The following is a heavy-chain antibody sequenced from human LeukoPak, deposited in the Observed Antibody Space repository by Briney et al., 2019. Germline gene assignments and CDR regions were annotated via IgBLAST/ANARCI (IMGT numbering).Heavy chain of an antibody. CDR3: ARGGYSSGWR. CDR1: GFNFNNYW. D-gene: IGHD6-19*01. J-gene: IGHJ4*02. Sequence: GGSLRLSCAASGFNFNNYWMSWLRQAPGKGLEWVSYISSSSSTIYYADSVKGRFTISRDNAKNSLYLQMNSLRAEDTAVYYCARGGYSSGWRWGQGTLVTVSS. V-gene: IGHV3-48*01. CDR2: ISSSSSTI.